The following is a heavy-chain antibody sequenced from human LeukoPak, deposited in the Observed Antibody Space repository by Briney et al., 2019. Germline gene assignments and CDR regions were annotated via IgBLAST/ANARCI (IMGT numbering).Heavy chain of an antibody. J-gene: IGHJ3*02. D-gene: IGHD2-15*01. CDR2: ISYDGSNT. CDR3: AREALGYCSGCSCYSGISRNDAFDI. V-gene: IGHV3-30-3*01. CDR1: GFTFSSYA. Sequence: PGGSLRLSCAASGFTFSSYAMHWVRQAPGKGLEWVAAISYDGSNTYYADSVKGRFTISRDNSKNTLYLQMNSLRAEDTAVYYCAREALGYCSGCSCYSGISRNDAFDIWGQGTMVTVSS.